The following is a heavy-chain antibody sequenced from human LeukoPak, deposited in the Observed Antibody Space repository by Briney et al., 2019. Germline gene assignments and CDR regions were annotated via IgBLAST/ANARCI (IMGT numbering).Heavy chain of an antibody. Sequence: GGSLRLSCAASGFTFSSYAMSWVRQAPGKGLEWVSAISGSGGSTYYADSAKGRFTISRDNSKNTLYLQMNSLRAEDTAVYYCAKAANDYGDYAYDYWGQGTLVTVSS. J-gene: IGHJ4*02. CDR1: GFTFSSYA. V-gene: IGHV3-23*01. D-gene: IGHD4-17*01. CDR3: AKAANDYGDYAYDY. CDR2: ISGSGGST.